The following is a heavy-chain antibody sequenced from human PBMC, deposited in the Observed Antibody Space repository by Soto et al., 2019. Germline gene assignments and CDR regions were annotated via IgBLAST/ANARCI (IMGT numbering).Heavy chain of an antibody. V-gene: IGHV1-69*02. J-gene: IGHJ3*02. CDR3: ARGLEMAPFAFDI. CDR2: IIPILGIA. Sequence: SVKVSCKASGGTFSSYTISWVRQAPGQGLEWMGRIIPILGIANYAQKFQGRVTITADKSTSTAYMELSNLRSEDTAVYYCARGLEMAPFAFDIWGQGTMVTVSS. CDR1: GGTFSSYT. D-gene: IGHD5-12*01.